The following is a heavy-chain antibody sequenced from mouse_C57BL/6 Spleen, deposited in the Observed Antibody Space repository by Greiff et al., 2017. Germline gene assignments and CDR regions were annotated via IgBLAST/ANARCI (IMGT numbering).Heavy chain of an antibody. J-gene: IGHJ2*01. Sequence: QVQLQQPGAELVQPGASVKMSCKASGYTFTSYWITWVKQRPGQGLEWIGDIYPGSGSTNYNEKFQSKATLTVDTSSSTAYMQLSSLTSEYSAVYYCARGGYYSNYFDYWGQGTTLTVSS. CDR2: IYPGSGST. CDR1: GYTFTSYW. CDR3: ARGGYYSNYFDY. D-gene: IGHD2-5*01. V-gene: IGHV1-55*01.